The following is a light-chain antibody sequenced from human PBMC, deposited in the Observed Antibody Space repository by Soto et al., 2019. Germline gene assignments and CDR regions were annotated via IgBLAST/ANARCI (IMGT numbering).Light chain of an antibody. Sequence: QSFLTQPASVSGSPGQSITISCTGTSSDIGAYTYVSWYQQHPGKAPKLMIYEVSNRPSGVSNRFSGSKSGNTASLTISGLQAEDEADYYCSSYTTSTTQVFGTGTKVTVL. J-gene: IGLJ1*01. CDR1: SSDIGAYTY. CDR2: EVS. CDR3: SSYTTSTTQV. V-gene: IGLV2-14*01.